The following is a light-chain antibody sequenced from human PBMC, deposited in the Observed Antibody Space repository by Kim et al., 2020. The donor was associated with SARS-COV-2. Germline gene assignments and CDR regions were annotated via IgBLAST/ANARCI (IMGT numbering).Light chain of an antibody. CDR1: QSISSW. V-gene: IGKV1-5*03. Sequence: SASVGDRVTITCRASQSISSWLAWYQQKPGKAPKLLIYKASSLESGVPSRFSGSGSGTEFTHTISSLQPDDFATYYCQQYNSYSYTFGQGTKLEI. CDR3: QQYNSYSYT. J-gene: IGKJ2*01. CDR2: KAS.